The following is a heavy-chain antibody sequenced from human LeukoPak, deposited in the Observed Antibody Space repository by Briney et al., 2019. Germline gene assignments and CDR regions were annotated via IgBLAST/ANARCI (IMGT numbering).Heavy chain of an antibody. CDR2: ISYDGSNK. CDR3: ARERAGVLWFGTSYYYYGMDV. V-gene: IGHV3-30-3*01. Sequence: GGSLRLSCVVSGFTFSNFAMHWVRQAPGKGLEWVAVISYDGSNKYYADSVKGRFTISRDNSKNTLYLQMNSLRAEDTAVYYCARERAGVLWFGTSYYYYGMDVWGQGTTVTVSS. D-gene: IGHD3-10*01. J-gene: IGHJ6*02. CDR1: GFTFSNFA.